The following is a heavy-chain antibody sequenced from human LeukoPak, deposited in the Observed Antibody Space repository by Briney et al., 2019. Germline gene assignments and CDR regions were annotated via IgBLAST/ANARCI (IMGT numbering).Heavy chain of an antibody. J-gene: IGHJ4*02. D-gene: IGHD1-26*01. Sequence: GGSLRLSCAASGFIFSNYNMNWVRQAPGKGLEWVSSISSTSSYIYYADSVKGRFTISRDNAKNSLYLQMNNLRAEDTAVYYCARVLKARELLGADFDYWGQGTLVTVSS. CDR1: GFIFSNYN. CDR2: ISSTSSYI. V-gene: IGHV3-21*01. CDR3: ARVLKARELLGADFDY.